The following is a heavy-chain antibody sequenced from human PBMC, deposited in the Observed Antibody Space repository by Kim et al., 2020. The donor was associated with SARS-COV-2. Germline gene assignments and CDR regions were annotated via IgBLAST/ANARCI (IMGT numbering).Heavy chain of an antibody. D-gene: IGHD5-12*01. CDR3: ATLDIVDY. Sequence: YIRYPYDSPSLKSRVTISVDSSNNQFSLKLSSVTAADTAVYYCATLDIVDYWGQGTLVTVSS. J-gene: IGHJ4*02. CDR2: YIRYP. V-gene: IGHV4-39*01.